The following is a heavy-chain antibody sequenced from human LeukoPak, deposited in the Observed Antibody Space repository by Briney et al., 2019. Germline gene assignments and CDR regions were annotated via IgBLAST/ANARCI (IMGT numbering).Heavy chain of an antibody. CDR2: VSYGGST. CDR1: GGSISSNSNY. J-gene: IGHJ4*02. D-gene: IGHD3-10*01. Sequence: SETLSLTCTVSGGSISSNSNYWAWIRQPPGRGLEWIGSVSYGGSTYYSPSLESRVTISVDTSKNQFSLKLSSVTAADTAVYYCATTKDVLLWFGELSAGGFDYWGQGTLVTVSS. CDR3: ATTKDVLLWFGELSAGGFDY. V-gene: IGHV4-39*01.